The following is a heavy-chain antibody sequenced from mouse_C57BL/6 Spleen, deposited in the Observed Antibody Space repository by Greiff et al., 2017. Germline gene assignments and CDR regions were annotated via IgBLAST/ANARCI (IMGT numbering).Heavy chain of an antibody. CDR1: GYTFTEYT. V-gene: IGHV1-62-2*01. Sequence: VPLQQSGAELVKPGASVKLSCKASGYTFTEYTIHWVKQRPGQGLEWFGWFNHGSGSLTYNEKLKDKATLTEDNSSSTVYMELSRLTSEDSAVYFCARHEDYDGSSLFDYWGQGTTLTVSS. J-gene: IGHJ2*01. D-gene: IGHD1-1*01. CDR3: ARHEDYDGSSLFDY. CDR2: FNHGSGSL.